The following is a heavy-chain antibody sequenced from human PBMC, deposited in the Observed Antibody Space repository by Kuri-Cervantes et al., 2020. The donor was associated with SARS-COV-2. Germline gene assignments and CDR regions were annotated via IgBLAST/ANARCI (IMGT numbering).Heavy chain of an antibody. Sequence: GESLKISCAASGFTFSSYSMNWVRQAPGKGLEWVSLISWDGGSTYYADSVKGRFTISRDNSKNTLYLQMNSLRAEDTAVYYCAKVLVVVVPAAMVGAFDIWGQGTMVTVSS. V-gene: IGHV3-23*01. D-gene: IGHD2-2*01. J-gene: IGHJ3*02. CDR2: ISWDGGST. CDR1: GFTFSSYS. CDR3: AKVLVVVVPAAMVGAFDI.